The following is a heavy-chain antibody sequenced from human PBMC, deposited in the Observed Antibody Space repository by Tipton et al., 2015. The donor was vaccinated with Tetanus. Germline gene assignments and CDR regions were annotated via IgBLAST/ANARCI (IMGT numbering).Heavy chain of an antibody. CDR2: ISYDGGNK. D-gene: IGHD7-27*01. J-gene: IGHJ3*01. CDR1: GFTFSSYG. V-gene: IGHV3-30*03. Sequence: SLRLSCAASGFTFSSYGMHWVRQAPGKGLEWAAVISYDGGNKYYADSVKGRFTISRDNSKNTLYLQMNSLRAEDTAVYYCARLGRNSLGAFDVWGQGTLVSVSS. CDR3: ARLGRNSLGAFDV.